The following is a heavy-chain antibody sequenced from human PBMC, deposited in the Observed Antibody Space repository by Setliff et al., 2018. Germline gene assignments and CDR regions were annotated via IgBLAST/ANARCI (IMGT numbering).Heavy chain of an antibody. D-gene: IGHD3-16*01. Sequence: SETLSLTCTVSGVSIGDTYYYWAWIRQPPGKGLEWVGSVSFSGSAYFSPSLKSRVAISLDTSTNVFSLKLSSLTAADTAVYFCARDYGPNDYWGQGSLVTVSS. CDR2: VSFSGSA. J-gene: IGHJ4*02. CDR3: ARDYGPNDY. CDR1: GVSIGDTYYY. V-gene: IGHV4-39*02.